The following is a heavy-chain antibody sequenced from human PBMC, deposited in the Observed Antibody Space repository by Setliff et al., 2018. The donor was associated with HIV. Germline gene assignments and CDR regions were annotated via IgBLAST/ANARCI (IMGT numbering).Heavy chain of an antibody. D-gene: IGHD3-10*01. J-gene: IGHJ4*02. CDR1: GYKFTNYW. Sequence: PGESLKISCPGSGYKFTNYWIGWVRQMPGKGLQYMGIIYPGDSDTRYSPSFQGQVTISADVSLNTVFLQWTSLKTPDSAVYYCATRGLSGAGSPTEHWGQGTLVTVSS. CDR2: IYPGDSDT. CDR3: ATRGLSGAGSPTEH. V-gene: IGHV5-51*01.